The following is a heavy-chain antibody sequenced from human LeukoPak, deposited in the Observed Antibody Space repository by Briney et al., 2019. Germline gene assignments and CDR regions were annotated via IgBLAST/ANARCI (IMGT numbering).Heavy chain of an antibody. Sequence: GGSLRLSCTASGFTFTSYSINWVRQAPGKGLEWVSFISSSSSTIYYADSVKGRFTISRDNAKNSLYLQMNSLRADDTAVYYCARDSGDYGAVYWYFDLWGRGTLVTVSS. CDR3: ARDSGDYGAVYWYFDL. V-gene: IGHV3-48*01. D-gene: IGHD4-17*01. J-gene: IGHJ2*01. CDR2: ISSSSSTI. CDR1: GFTFTSYS.